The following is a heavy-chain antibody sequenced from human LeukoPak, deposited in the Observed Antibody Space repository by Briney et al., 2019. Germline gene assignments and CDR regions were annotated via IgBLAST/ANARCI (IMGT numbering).Heavy chain of an antibody. CDR1: GGSISSYY. Sequence: SETLSLTCTVSGGSISSYYWSWIRQPPGKGLEWIGYIYYSGSTNYNPSLKSRVTISVDTSKNQFSLKLSSVTAADTAVCYCARDTVHYDILTGYGGFDPWGQGTLVTVSS. V-gene: IGHV4-59*01. CDR3: ARDTVHYDILTGYGGFDP. CDR2: IYYSGST. D-gene: IGHD3-9*01. J-gene: IGHJ5*02.